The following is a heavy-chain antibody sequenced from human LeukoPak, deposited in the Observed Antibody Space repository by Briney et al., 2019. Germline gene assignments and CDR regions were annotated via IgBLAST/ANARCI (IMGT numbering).Heavy chain of an antibody. CDR1: GFTFSDHY. D-gene: IGHD1-14*01. CDR2: TRNKADSYTT. Sequence: QAGGSLRLSSAASGFTFSDHYMAWVRQAPGKGLEWVGRTRNKADSYTTEYAASVKGRFTISRDDSKNSLYLQMNSLKTEDTAVYYCAREVGTRYSDAFDIWGQGTMVTVSS. V-gene: IGHV3-72*01. CDR3: AREVGTRYSDAFDI. J-gene: IGHJ3*02.